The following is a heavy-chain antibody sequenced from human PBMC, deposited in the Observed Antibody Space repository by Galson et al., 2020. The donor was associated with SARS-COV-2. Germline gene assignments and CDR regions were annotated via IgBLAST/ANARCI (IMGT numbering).Heavy chain of an antibody. D-gene: IGHD1-1*01. CDR1: GFTFSSYG. V-gene: IGHV3-33*01. Sequence: GGSLRLSCAASGFTFSSYGMHWVRQAPGKGLEWVAVIWYDGSNKYYADSVKGRFTISRDNSKNTLYLQMNSLRAEDTAVYYCAMNDIGYYYYMDVWGKGTTVTVSS. CDR3: AMNDIGYYYYMDV. J-gene: IGHJ6*03. CDR2: IWYDGSNK.